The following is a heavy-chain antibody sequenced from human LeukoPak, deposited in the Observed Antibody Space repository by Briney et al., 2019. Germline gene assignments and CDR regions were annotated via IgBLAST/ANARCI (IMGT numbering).Heavy chain of an antibody. Sequence: GASVKVSCKASGYTFTSYGISWVRQAPGQGLEWMGWISAYNGNTNYAQKLRGRVTMTTDTSTSTAYMELRSLRSDDTAVYYCARGDDYGDYGYYFDYWGQGTLVTVSS. CDR1: GYTFTSYG. D-gene: IGHD4-17*01. CDR2: ISAYNGNT. V-gene: IGHV1-18*01. J-gene: IGHJ4*02. CDR3: ARGDDYGDYGYYFDY.